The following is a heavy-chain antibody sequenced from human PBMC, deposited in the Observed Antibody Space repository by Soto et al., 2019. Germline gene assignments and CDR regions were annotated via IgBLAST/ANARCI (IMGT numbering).Heavy chain of an antibody. J-gene: IGHJ4*02. CDR3: ATFKTVTGPGWGRASEY. Sequence: VHLLESGGGLVQPGGSLRLSCATSGFNFNNYAMSWVRQAPGERLEWVSFISSRGGTTYYADSVKGRFTISRDNSRNTVFLQMNTLGAEDTAIYYCATFKTVTGPGWGRASEYWGQGTRVTVSS. CDR2: ISSRGGTT. V-gene: IGHV3-23*01. D-gene: IGHD6-19*01. CDR1: GFNFNNYA.